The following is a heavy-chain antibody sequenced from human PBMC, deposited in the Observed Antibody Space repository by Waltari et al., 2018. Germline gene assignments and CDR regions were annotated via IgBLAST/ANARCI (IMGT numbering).Heavy chain of an antibody. Sequence: TXXXSXXXXVKPTQTLTXXCTFSXXSLSTXGXXXXXIRQPXGKALEWLALIYWNXDKRYSPSLKSRLTITXDTSXXXXVLTXTXXDXVDTXXXXCAHSXXXXRXIDYXGQGTL. CDR1: XXSLSTXGXX. CDR2: IYWNXDK. V-gene: IGHV2-5*01. J-gene: IGHJ4*02. CDR3: AHSXXXXRXIDY.